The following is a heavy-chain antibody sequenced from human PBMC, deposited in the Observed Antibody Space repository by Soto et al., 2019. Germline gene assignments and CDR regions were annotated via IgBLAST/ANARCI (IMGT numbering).Heavy chain of an antibody. CDR3: GRDEVRNGVGV. CDR2: IKGDGSEK. J-gene: IGHJ6*02. Sequence: GGSLRLSCVASGFTFTSYWMSWVRQAPGKGLEWVANIKGDGSEKRYVDSVKGRLTISRDNAKNSVYLQMNSLRVEDTALYYCGRDEVRNGVGVWGQGTTVTVSS. CDR1: GFTFTSYW. V-gene: IGHV3-7*01.